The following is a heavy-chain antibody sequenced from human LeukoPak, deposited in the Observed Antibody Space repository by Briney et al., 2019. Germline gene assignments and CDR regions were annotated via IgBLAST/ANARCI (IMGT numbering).Heavy chain of an antibody. D-gene: IGHD2-8*01. CDR3: AREQWSRLD. V-gene: IGHV3-7*01. J-gene: IGHJ4*02. CDR2: IKQDGSEK. CDR1: GSTFSSYW. Sequence: PGGSLRLSCVASGSTFSSYWMGWVRQAPGKGLEWVANIKQDGSEKSYVDSVKGRFTITRDNAKNSLYLQMNSLRVDDTAVYYCAREQWSRLDWGQGTLVTVSS.